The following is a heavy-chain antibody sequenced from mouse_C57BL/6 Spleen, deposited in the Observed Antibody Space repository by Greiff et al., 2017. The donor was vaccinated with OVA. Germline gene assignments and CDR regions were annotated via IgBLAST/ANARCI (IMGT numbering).Heavy chain of an antibody. D-gene: IGHD1-1*02. V-gene: IGHV2-2*01. CDR1: GFSLTSYG. CDR2: IWRGGST. J-gene: IGHJ4*01. CDR3: ARIFGGYHAMDY. Sequence: VKLKQSGPGLVQPSQSLSITCTVSGFSLTSYGVHWVRQSPGKGLEWLGVIWRGGSTDYNAAFISRLSISKDNSKSQVFFKMNSLQADDTAIDYCARIFGGYHAMDYWGQGTSVTVST.